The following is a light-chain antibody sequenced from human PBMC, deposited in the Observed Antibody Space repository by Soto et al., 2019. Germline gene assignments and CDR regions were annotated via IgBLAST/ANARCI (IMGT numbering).Light chain of an antibody. Sequence: QSVLTQPPSASGTPGQRVTISCSGSSSSIGENTVNWYQQFPGTAPKLLIYSNNQRPSGVPDRFSGSKSGTSASLAISGLQSEDEADYYCASWDDSLNGVLFGGGTKLTVL. CDR1: SSSIGENT. CDR3: ASWDDSLNGVL. J-gene: IGLJ2*01. CDR2: SNN. V-gene: IGLV1-44*01.